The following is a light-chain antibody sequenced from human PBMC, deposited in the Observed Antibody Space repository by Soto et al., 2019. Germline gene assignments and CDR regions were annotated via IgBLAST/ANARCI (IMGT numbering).Light chain of an antibody. CDR3: ASWDSSLSALV. Sequence: QSVLTQPPSVSAAPGQNVTIMCSGTRSNIGHNYVCWYQQLPGTAPKFLIYANNARPSGTPDRFSGSKSGTSATLGITGLQTGDEAEYDCASWDSSLSALVFGTGTKLTVL. J-gene: IGLJ1*01. CDR2: ANN. V-gene: IGLV1-51*01. CDR1: RSNIGHNY.